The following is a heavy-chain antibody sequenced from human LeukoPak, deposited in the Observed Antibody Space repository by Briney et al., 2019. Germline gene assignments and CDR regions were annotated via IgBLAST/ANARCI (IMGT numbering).Heavy chain of an antibody. CDR1: GYSISSGYY. D-gene: IGHD3-22*01. V-gene: IGHV4-38-2*01. CDR2: IYHSGST. Sequence: SETLSLTCAVPGYSISSGYYWGWLRQPPGKGLEWIGSIYHSGSTYYNPSLKSRVTISVDTSKNQFSLKLSSVTAADTAVYYCARANYYDSSGSIANWFDPWGQGTLVTVSS. CDR3: ARANYYDSSGSIANWFDP. J-gene: IGHJ5*02.